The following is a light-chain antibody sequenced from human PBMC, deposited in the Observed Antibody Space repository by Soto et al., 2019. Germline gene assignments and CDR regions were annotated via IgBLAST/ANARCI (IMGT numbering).Light chain of an antibody. Sequence: EIVMTQSPATLSVSPGEKESLSCKASQSISTNLAWYQQKPGQAPRLLIHGASTRATGIPARFSGSGSGTEFTLTISSPQSEDFAVYYCQQYDKWPLTFGPGTKVDIK. CDR2: GAS. CDR1: QSISTN. J-gene: IGKJ3*01. V-gene: IGKV3-15*01. CDR3: QQYDKWPLT.